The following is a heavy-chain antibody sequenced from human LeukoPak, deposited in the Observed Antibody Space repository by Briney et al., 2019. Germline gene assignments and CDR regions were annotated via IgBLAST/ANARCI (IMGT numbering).Heavy chain of an antibody. CDR3: GRSYSSPKGVNYYYYGMDV. CDR1: GFTFSSYE. V-gene: IGHV3-48*03. Sequence: GGSLRLSCAASGFTFSSYEMNWVRQAPGKGLEWVSYISSSGSTIYYADSVKGRFTISRDNAKNSLYLQMNSLRAEDRAVYYCGRSYSSPKGVNYYYYGMDVWGQGTTVPVP. CDR2: ISSSGSTI. J-gene: IGHJ6*02. D-gene: IGHD6-13*01.